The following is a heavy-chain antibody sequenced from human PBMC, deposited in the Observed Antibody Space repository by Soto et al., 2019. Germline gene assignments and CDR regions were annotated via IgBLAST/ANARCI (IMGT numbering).Heavy chain of an antibody. CDR3: ARTPRKGAVAVNFDY. D-gene: IGHD6-19*01. CDR2: ISAYNGNT. J-gene: IGHJ4*02. CDR1: GYTFTSYG. V-gene: IGHV1-18*01. Sequence: ASVKVYCKASGYTFTSYGISWVRQAPGQGLEWMGWISAYNGNTNYAQKLQGRVTMTTDTSTSTAYMELRSLRSDDTAVYYCARTPRKGAVAVNFDYWGQGTLVTVSS.